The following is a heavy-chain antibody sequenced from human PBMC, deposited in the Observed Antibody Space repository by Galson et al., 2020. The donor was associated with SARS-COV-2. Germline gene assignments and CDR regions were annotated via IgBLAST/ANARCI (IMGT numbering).Heavy chain of an antibody. Sequence: SETLSLTCTVSGGSISSGGYYWSWIRQHPGKGLDWFGYIYYSGSTYYNPSLNSRVTISVDTSKNQFSLKLSSVTAADTAVYYCAGAVWGGIIEGFDWFDPWGQGTLVTVSS. V-gene: IGHV4-31*03. CDR2: IYYSGST. D-gene: IGHD3-10*01. CDR3: AGAVWGGIIEGFDWFDP. J-gene: IGHJ5*02. CDR1: GGSISSGGYY.